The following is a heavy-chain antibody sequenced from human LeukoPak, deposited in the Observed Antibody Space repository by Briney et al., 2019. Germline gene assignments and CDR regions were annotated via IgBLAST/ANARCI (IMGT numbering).Heavy chain of an antibody. CDR2: IRYDGSNK. Sequence: GGSLRLSCAASGFTFSSYSMNWVRQAPGKGLEWVAFIRYDGSNKYYTDSVKGRFTISRDNSKNTLYLQMNSLRAEDTAVYYCAKDVWGYCGGDCSFDYWGQGTLVTVSS. CDR3: AKDVWGYCGGDCSFDY. CDR1: GFTFSSYS. J-gene: IGHJ4*02. D-gene: IGHD2-21*01. V-gene: IGHV3-30*02.